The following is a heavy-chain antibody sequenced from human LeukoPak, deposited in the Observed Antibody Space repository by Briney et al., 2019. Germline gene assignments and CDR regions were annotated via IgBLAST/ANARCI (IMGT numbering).Heavy chain of an antibody. CDR3: ARDVLDYYDRSGYVT. CDR2: IIPMFGTA. CDR1: GVTFSSYA. Sequence: GASVKVSCTTSGVTFSSYAISWVRQAPGQGLEWMGGIIPMFGTANYAQKFQGRVTITADKSTSTAFMELSSLRSDDTAVYYCARDVLDYYDRSGYVTWGQGTLVTVSS. V-gene: IGHV1-69*06. J-gene: IGHJ5*02. D-gene: IGHD3-22*01.